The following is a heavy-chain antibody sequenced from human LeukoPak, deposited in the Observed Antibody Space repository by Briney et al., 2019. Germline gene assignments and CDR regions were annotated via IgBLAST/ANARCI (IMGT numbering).Heavy chain of an antibody. D-gene: IGHD4-23*01. CDR2: IFSSGNS. Sequence: SETLSLTCTVSGGSISGAYWSWIRQPAGKGLEWIGRIFSSGNSSYNPSLKSRVTMSVDTSKNQFSLKLSSVTAADTAVYYCARDPNSALWGQGILVTVSS. CDR3: ARDPNSAL. J-gene: IGHJ4*02. CDR1: GGSISGAY. V-gene: IGHV4-4*07.